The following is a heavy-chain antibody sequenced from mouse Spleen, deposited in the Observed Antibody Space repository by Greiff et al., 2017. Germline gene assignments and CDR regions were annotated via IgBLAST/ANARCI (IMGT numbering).Heavy chain of an antibody. CDR2: IYPRDGSI. CDR1: GYTFTDQP. V-gene: IGHV1-78*01. D-gene: IGHD2-4*01. J-gene: IGHJ2*01. CDR3: ARGAYYDPLDY. Sequence: QVQLKQSDAELVKPGASVKISCKVSGYTFTDQPIHWMKQKPEQGLEWIGYIYPRDGSIQYSEKFKGKATLTADKSSSTAYMQLNSLTSEDSAVYYCARGAYYDPLDYWGQGTTLTVSS.